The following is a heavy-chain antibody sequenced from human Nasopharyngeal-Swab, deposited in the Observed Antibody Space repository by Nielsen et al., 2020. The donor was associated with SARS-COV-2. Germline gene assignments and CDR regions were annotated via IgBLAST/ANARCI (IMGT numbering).Heavy chain of an antibody. V-gene: IGHV3-23*01. CDR3: ATPGTRCSGDTCNMWVFDY. CDR2: ISGSGGST. J-gene: IGHJ4*02. D-gene: IGHD2-15*01. Sequence: GESLKISCAASGFTFSSYAMSWVRQAPGKGLEWVSSISGSGGSTYYADSVKGRFTISRDNSKNTLYLQMHSLRAEDTAVYYCATPGTRCSGDTCNMWVFDYWGQGTQVTVSS. CDR1: GFTFSSYA.